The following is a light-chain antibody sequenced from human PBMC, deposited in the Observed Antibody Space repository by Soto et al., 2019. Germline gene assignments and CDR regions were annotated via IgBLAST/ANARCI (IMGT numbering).Light chain of an antibody. V-gene: IGKV1-5*01. CDR2: DAS. J-gene: IGKJ1*01. CDR3: QKYDKYST. CDR1: QTISVS. Sequence: IQMTQSPSTLSASVGXTVTITCRASQTISVSLAWYQQKPGKAPNLLIYDASTLQEGVPSRFSGSGSGTEFTLTVTSLQPDDFTTYFCQKYDKYSTFGQGTKVDIK.